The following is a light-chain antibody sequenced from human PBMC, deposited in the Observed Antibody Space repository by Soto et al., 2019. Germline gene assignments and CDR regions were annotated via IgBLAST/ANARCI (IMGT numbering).Light chain of an antibody. CDR2: GNS. Sequence: QSVLTQPPSVSGAPGQRVTISCTGSSSNIGSFDVHWHQQVPGTAPKLLIYGNSIRPSGVPDRFSGSKSGTSASLAITGLQPEDETDYYCQTYDTSLSGYVFGSGTKVTGL. J-gene: IGLJ1*01. CDR1: SSNIGSFD. V-gene: IGLV1-40*01. CDR3: QTYDTSLSGYV.